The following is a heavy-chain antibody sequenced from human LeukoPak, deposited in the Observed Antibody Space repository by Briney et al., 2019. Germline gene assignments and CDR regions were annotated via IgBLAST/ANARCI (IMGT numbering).Heavy chain of an antibody. J-gene: IGHJ4*02. CDR3: ARRVAAADFDY. D-gene: IGHD6-13*01. Sequence: PGGCLRLSCAASGCTFSSYGMHWVRQAPGKGLEWVAVISYDGSNKYYADSVKGRFTISRDNSKNTLYLQMNSLRAEDTAVYYCARRVAAADFDYWGQGTLVTVSS. CDR2: ISYDGSNK. CDR1: GCTFSSYG. V-gene: IGHV3-30*03.